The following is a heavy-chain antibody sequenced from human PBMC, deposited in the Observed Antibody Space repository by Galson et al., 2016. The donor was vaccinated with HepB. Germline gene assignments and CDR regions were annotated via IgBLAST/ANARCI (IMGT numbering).Heavy chain of an antibody. J-gene: IGHJ5*02. CDR2: IIDTGIS. D-gene: IGHD2-21*02. Sequence: SETLSLTCEIHDGSSTGHYWNWIRQPPGRGLEWIGEIIDTGISNYNPSLKTRLTIPLDTSKNLSSLNLTSVTAADTAIYYCARGRRTKMTWHYLDPWGQGVLVTVSP. V-gene: IGHV4-34*01. CDR1: DGSSTGHY. CDR3: ARGRRTKMTWHYLDP.